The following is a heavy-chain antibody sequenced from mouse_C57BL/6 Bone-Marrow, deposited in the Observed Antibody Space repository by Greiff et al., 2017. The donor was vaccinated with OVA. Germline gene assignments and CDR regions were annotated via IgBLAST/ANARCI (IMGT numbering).Heavy chain of an antibody. CDR1: GYTFISYT. Sequence: QVQLQQSGAELARPGASVKMSCKASGYTFISYTMHWVKQRPGQGLEWIGYINPSSGYTKYNQKFKDKATLTADKSSSTAYMQLSSLTSEDSAVYYCARRLVRDWYFDVWGTGTTVTVAS. CDR3: ARRLVRDWYFDV. J-gene: IGHJ1*03. D-gene: IGHD2-5*01. V-gene: IGHV1-4*01. CDR2: INPSSGYT.